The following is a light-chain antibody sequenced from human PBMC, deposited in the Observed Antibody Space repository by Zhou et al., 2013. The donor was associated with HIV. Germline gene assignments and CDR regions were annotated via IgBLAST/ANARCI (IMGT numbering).Light chain of an antibody. J-gene: IGKJ1*01. Sequence: EIVLTQSPGTLSLSPGERATLSCRASQSVSSSYLAWYQQKPGQAPRLLIYGASSRATGIPDRFSGSGSGTDFTLTISRLEPEDFAVYYCQQYNSYSTFGQGTKGGYQT. V-gene: IGKV3-20*01. CDR1: QSVSSSY. CDR3: QQYNSYST. CDR2: GAS.